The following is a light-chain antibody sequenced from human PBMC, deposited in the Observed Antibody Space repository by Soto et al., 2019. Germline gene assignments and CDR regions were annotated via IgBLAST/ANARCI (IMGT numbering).Light chain of an antibody. Sequence: DIQMTQSPSTLSASVGDRVTITCRASQSISSWLAWFQQKPGKAPKLLMYDASSLESGVPSRFSGSGSGTEFTLTISSLQPDDFATYYCQQYRTYLWTFGQGTRVEIK. V-gene: IGKV1-5*01. CDR2: DAS. CDR3: QQYRTYLWT. CDR1: QSISSW. J-gene: IGKJ1*01.